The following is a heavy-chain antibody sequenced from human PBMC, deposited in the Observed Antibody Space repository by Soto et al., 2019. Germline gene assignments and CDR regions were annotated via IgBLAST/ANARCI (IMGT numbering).Heavy chain of an antibody. Sequence: PGGSLRLSCAASGVNFSSYAMNWVRQAPGKGLEWVSTISDTGGGTFYVGSVKGRFTISRDNSKNTLYLQMHSLRADDSAIYFCAVGRHKTSGSNTWFDPWGRGTLVTVSS. J-gene: IGHJ5*02. V-gene: IGHV3-23*01. CDR2: ISDTGGGT. D-gene: IGHD3-22*01. CDR1: GVNFSSYA. CDR3: AVGRHKTSGSNTWFDP.